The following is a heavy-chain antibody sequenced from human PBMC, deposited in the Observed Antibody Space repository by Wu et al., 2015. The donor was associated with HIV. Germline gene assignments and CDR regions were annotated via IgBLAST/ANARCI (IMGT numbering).Heavy chain of an antibody. D-gene: IGHD3-22*01. CDR1: GYSFTTYY. CDR3: IRGVSSGYYAPFDY. J-gene: IGHJ4*02. CDR2: INPDPGST. Sequence: QVQLVQSGAEVKKPGASVKLSCKAFGYSFTTYYIHWVRQVPGREIEWMGIINPDPGSTSYAQKFQGRVTMTRDTSTSTVYMELSSLRSDDTAVYYCIRGVSSGYYAPFDYWGQGTLVTVSS. V-gene: IGHV1-46*03.